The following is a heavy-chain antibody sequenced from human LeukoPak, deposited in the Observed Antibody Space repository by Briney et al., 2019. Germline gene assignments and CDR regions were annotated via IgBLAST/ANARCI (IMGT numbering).Heavy chain of an antibody. CDR2: MNPNSGNT. V-gene: IGHV1-8*01. Sequence: ASVKVSCKASGYTFTSYDINWVRQATGQVLEWMGWMNPNSGNTGYAQKFQGRVTMTRNTSISTAYMELSSLRSEDTAVYYCARGGPGYCSSTSCFYPYYYYYGMDVWGQGTTVTVSS. D-gene: IGHD2-2*01. CDR1: GYTFTSYD. J-gene: IGHJ6*02. CDR3: ARGGPGYCSSTSCFYPYYYYYGMDV.